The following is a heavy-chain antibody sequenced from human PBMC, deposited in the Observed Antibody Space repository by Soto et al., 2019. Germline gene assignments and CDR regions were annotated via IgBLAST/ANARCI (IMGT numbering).Heavy chain of an antibody. V-gene: IGHV1-3*01. CDR2: INVGNGNT. CDR1: GYTFTSYG. CDR3: AREPLCGGKGYEKWFDP. Sequence: QVQLVQSGAEVKKPGASVKVSCKASGYTFTSYGLHWVRQAPGQSLEWMGWINVGNGNTEYSQKFQDRVTITRDTSATTAYMEMRTLRSEDTAMYFCAREPLCGGKGYEKWFDPWGQGTLVTVSS. J-gene: IGHJ5*02. D-gene: IGHD2-21*01.